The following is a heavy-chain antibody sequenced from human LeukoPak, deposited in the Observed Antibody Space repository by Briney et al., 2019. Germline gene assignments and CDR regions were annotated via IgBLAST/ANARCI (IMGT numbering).Heavy chain of an antibody. CDR3: ARRQNVDTAMVSYAFYI. V-gene: IGHV3-11*03. D-gene: IGHD5-18*01. Sequence: PGGSLSLSCAASGFTVSSNYVSWIRQAPGKGLEWVSYISSSSSYTNYADSVKGRFTISRDNAKNSLYLQMNSLRAEDTAVYYCARRQNVDTAMVSYAFYIWGQGTMVTVSS. J-gene: IGHJ3*02. CDR2: ISSSSSYT. CDR1: GFTVSSNY.